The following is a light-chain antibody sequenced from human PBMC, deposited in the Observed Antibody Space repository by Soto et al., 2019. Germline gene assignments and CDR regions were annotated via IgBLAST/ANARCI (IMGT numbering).Light chain of an antibody. CDR1: RSNIGSNL. Sequence: QSVVTQPPSVSGTPGQRVTIFCSGRRSNIGSNLVYWYQQLPGTAPKLLIFSNDQRPSGVPDRFSGSRSGTSASLAISGLRSEDEGDYYCGTWDSSLSAWVFGGGTKVTVL. CDR2: SND. V-gene: IGLV1-47*02. J-gene: IGLJ3*02. CDR3: GTWDSSLSAWV.